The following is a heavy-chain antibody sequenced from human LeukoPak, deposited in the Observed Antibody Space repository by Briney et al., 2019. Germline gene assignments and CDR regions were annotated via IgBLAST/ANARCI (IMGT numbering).Heavy chain of an antibody. CDR3: ARDRYLRSSFYYYGMDV. Sequence: GGSLRLSCAASGFTFSSYGMHWVRQAPGKGLEWVAVISYDGSNKYYADSVKGRFTISRDNSKNTLYLQMNSLRAEDTAVYYCARDRYLRSSFYYYGMDVWGQGTTVTVSS. CDR1: GFTFSSYG. J-gene: IGHJ6*02. V-gene: IGHV3-30*03. CDR2: ISYDGSNK. D-gene: IGHD6-6*01.